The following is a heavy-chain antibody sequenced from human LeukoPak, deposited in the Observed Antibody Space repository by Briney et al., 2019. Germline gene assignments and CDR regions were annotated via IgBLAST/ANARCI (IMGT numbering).Heavy chain of an antibody. J-gene: IGHJ6*04. Sequence: GGSLRLSCAASGFTFSSYSMNWVRQAPGKGVEWVSSISSSSSYIYYADSVKGRFTISRDNAKNSLYLQMNSLRAEDTAVYYCARDQGFLEWKEDVWGKGTTVTVSS. D-gene: IGHD3-3*01. CDR1: GFTFSSYS. V-gene: IGHV3-21*01. CDR2: ISSSSSYI. CDR3: ARDQGFLEWKEDV.